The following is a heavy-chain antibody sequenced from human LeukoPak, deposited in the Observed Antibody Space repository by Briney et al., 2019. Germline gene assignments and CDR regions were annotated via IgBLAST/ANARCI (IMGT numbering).Heavy chain of an antibody. J-gene: IGHJ4*02. V-gene: IGHV3-30-3*01. D-gene: IGHD1-1*01. CDR1: GFTFSSYA. CDR3: ATGDRTTGTTKHGMRRLWGY. CDR2: ISYDGSNK. Sequence: GRSLRLSCAASGFTFSSYAMHWVRQAPGKGLEWVAVISYDGSNKYYADSVKGRFTISRDNSKNTLYLQMNSLRAEDTAVYYCATGDRTTGTTKHGMRRLWGYRGQGTLVTVSS.